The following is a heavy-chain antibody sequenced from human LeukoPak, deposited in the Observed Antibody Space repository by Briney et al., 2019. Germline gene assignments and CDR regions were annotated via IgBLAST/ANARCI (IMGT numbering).Heavy chain of an antibody. J-gene: IGHJ4*02. CDR1: GGSFSGYY. Sequence: TSETLSLTCAVYGGSFSGYYWSWIRQPPGKGLEWIGEINHSGSTNYNPSLKSRVTISVDTYKNQFSLKLSSVTAADTAVYYCARRRRRDYYDSSGYIFDYWGQGTLVTVSS. D-gene: IGHD3-22*01. CDR3: ARRRRRDYYDSSGYIFDY. V-gene: IGHV4-34*01. CDR2: INHSGST.